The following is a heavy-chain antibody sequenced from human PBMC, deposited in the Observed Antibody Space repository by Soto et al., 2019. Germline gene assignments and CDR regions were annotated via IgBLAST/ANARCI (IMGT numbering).Heavy chain of an antibody. CDR1: RLTLNIST. V-gene: IGHV3-21*01. CDR2: ISSTTGTYI. Sequence: HAGSPRLWCASPRLTLNISTMTSACHAQGCGLEWVSSISSTTGTYIYYADSVKGRFTISRDNAKNSLYLQMNSLRAEDTAIYYGARVAIKYQLLGCCDPCGQGPLVTVSS. J-gene: IGHJ5*02. D-gene: IGHD2-2*01. CDR3: ARVAIKYQLLGCCDP.